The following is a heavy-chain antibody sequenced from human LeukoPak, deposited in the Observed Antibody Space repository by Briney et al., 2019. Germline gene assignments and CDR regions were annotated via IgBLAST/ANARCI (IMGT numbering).Heavy chain of an antibody. CDR1: GGSISSSSYY. CDR2: IYYSGST. V-gene: IGHV4-39*01. Sequence: SETLSLTCTVSGGSISSSSYYWGWIRQPPGKGLEWIGSIYYSGSTYYNPSLKGRVTISVDASKNQFSLKLSSVTAADTAVYYCASLYSSGCLGRDDYWGQGTLVTVSS. J-gene: IGHJ4*02. CDR3: ASLYSSGCLGRDDY. D-gene: IGHD6-19*01.